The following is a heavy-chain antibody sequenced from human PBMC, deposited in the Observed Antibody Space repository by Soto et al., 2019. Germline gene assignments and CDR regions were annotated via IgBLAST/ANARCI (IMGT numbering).Heavy chain of an antibody. J-gene: IGHJ6*02. CDR3: AKERGYNYGYDAMDV. V-gene: IGHV3-23*01. CDR2: ISGSGGST. D-gene: IGHD5-18*01. CDR1: GFTFSSYA. Sequence: EVPLLESGGGLVQPGGSLRLSCAASGFTFSSYAMSWVRQAPGKGLEWVSGISGSGGSTYYADSVKGRFTISRDNSKNALYLQTNSLRAEDTAVYYCAKERGYNYGYDAMDVWGQETTVTVSS.